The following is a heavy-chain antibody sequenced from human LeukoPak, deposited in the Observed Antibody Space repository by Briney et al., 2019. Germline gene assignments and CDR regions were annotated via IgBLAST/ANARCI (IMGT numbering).Heavy chain of an antibody. CDR2: ISISGTTT. CDR3: ARGTMASDF. J-gene: IGHJ4*02. V-gene: IGHV3-11*01. D-gene: IGHD3-10*01. CDR1: GFTFSDYY. Sequence: GSLSLSCAASGFTFSDYYMTWIRQTPGKGLEWVSYISISGTTTFYVDSVKGRFTISRDNTKNSLYLQMNSLRAEDTAMYYCARGTMASDFWGQGTLVTVSS.